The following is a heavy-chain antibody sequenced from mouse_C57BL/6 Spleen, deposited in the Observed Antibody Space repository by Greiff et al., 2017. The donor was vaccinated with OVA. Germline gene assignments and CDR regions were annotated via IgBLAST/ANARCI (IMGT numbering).Heavy chain of an antibody. CDR1: GYTFTSYW. CDR3: APYGNYWYFDV. CDR2: IHPNSGST. Sequence: QVQLQQSGPELVKPGASVKISCKASGYTFTSYWMHWVKQRPGQGLEWIGMIHPNSGSTNYNEKFKSKATLTVDKSSSTAYMQLSSLTSEDSAVYYCAPYGNYWYFDVWGTGTTVTVSS. V-gene: IGHV1-64*01. D-gene: IGHD2-1*01. J-gene: IGHJ1*03.